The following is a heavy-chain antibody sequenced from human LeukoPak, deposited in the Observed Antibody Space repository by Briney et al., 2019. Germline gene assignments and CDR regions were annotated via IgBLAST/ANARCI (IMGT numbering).Heavy chain of an antibody. J-gene: IGHJ4*02. CDR2: ISGSGGST. V-gene: IGHV3-23*01. CDR3: AKVFLAYYDFWSGYPQYYFDY. Sequence: GGSLRLSCAASGFTFSSYAMSWVRQAPGKGLEWVSAISGSGGSTYYADSVKGRFTISRDNSKNTLYLQMNSLRAEDTAVYYCAKVFLAYYDFWSGYPQYYFDYWGQGTLVTVSS. CDR1: GFTFSSYA. D-gene: IGHD3-3*01.